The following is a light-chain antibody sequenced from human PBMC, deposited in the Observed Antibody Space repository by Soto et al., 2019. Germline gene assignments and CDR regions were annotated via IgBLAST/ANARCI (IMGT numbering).Light chain of an antibody. CDR1: SSNIGNNY. CDR3: GTWISTLSVYV. Sequence: QSVLTQPPSVSAAPGQKVTISCSGSSSNIGNNYVSWYQQLPGTAPKLLIYDNNKRPSGIPDRFSGSKSGTSATLGITGLQTGVEANYNGGTWISTLSVYVSVTGNNV. V-gene: IGLV1-51*01. J-gene: IGLJ1*01. CDR2: DNN.